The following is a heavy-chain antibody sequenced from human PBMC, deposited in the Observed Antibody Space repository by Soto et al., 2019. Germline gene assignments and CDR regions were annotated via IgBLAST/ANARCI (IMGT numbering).Heavy chain of an antibody. Sequence: GGSLRLSCAASGFTFSNAWMSWVRQAPGKGLEWVGRIKSKTDGGTTDYAAPGKGRFTISREDSKTTLNLQMNSLKTEDTAVYYCTPSKRGYYYYYYIDVWGKGTTVTVSS. CDR3: TPSKRGYYYYYYIDV. CDR1: GFTFSNAW. CDR2: IKSKTDGGTT. J-gene: IGHJ6*03. V-gene: IGHV3-15*01.